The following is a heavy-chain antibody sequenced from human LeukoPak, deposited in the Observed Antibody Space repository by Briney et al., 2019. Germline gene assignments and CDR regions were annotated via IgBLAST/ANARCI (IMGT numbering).Heavy chain of an antibody. CDR1: GYIFTDYS. Sequence: ASVKVSCKASGYIFTDYSMHWVRQAPGQGLEWMGPITPNSGDTNYAQKFQGRVTMTRDTSISTAYMELSSLRSDDTAEYYCTSDGNVSYDLGSHNWFDPWGQGTLVTVSS. CDR3: TSDGNVSYDLGSHNWFDP. CDR2: ITPNSGDT. D-gene: IGHD3/OR15-3a*01. V-gene: IGHV1-2*06. J-gene: IGHJ5*02.